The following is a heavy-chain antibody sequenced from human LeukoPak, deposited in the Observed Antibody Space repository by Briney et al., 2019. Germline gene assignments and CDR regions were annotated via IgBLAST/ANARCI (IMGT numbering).Heavy chain of an antibody. V-gene: IGHV3-23*01. CDR3: AKNSERSYITTIKDGMDV. CDR2: VSGSGGST. Sequence: GGSLRLSCAASGFMFSSYAMNWVRQAPGKGLEWVSSVSGSGGSTNYADSVKGRFTISRDKSKNTLYLEMNSLRADDTAVYYCAKNSERSYITTIKDGMDVWGKGTTVTVSS. J-gene: IGHJ6*04. D-gene: IGHD3-10*01. CDR1: GFMFSSYA.